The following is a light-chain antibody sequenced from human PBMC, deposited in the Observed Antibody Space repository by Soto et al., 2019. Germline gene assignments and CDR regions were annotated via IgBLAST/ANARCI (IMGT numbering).Light chain of an antibody. CDR2: WAS. Sequence: DIVMTQSPDSLAVSLGERATINCKSSQSVLYSSNNKNYLAWYQQKPGQPPKLLIYWASTRESGVHDRFSGSGSGTDFTLTISSLQAEDVAVYYCQQYYSTLRTFGQGTKVEIK. V-gene: IGKV4-1*01. J-gene: IGKJ1*01. CDR1: QSVLYSSNNKNY. CDR3: QQYYSTLRT.